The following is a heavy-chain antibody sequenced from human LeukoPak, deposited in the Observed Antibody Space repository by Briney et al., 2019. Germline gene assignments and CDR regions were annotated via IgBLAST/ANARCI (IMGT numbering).Heavy chain of an antibody. CDR2: IWYDGSNK. Sequence: PGGSLRLSCAASEFTFSYYGMHWVRQAPGKGLEWVAVIWYDGSNKYYADSVKGRFTISRDNPKDTLYLQMNSLRAEDTAVYYCARETNDYGDFLDYWGQGTLVTVSS. CDR3: ARETNDYGDFLDY. CDR1: EFTFSYYG. D-gene: IGHD4-17*01. J-gene: IGHJ4*02. V-gene: IGHV3-33*01.